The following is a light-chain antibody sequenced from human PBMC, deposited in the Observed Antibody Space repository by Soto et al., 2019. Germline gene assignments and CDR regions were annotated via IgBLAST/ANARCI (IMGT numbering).Light chain of an antibody. V-gene: IGLV2-11*01. J-gene: IGLJ3*02. Sequence: QSVLTQPRSVSGSPGQSVTISCTVTSSDVGGYNYVSWYQQHPGKAPKLMIYDVSKRPSGVPDRFSGSKSGNTASLTISGLQAEDEADYYCCSYAGSYTWVFGGGTKLTVL. CDR2: DVS. CDR1: SSDVGGYNY. CDR3: CSYAGSYTWV.